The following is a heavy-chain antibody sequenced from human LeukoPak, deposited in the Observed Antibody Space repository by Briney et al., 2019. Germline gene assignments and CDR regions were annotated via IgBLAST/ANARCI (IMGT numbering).Heavy chain of an antibody. J-gene: IGHJ1*01. CDR3: ARDRCSGGSCDSGAEYFQH. CDR2: IWYDGSKE. V-gene: IGHV3-33*01. CDR1: GFTFSSYG. Sequence: PGGSLRLSCAASGFTFSSYGMHWVRQVPGKGLEGVAVIWYDGSKEYYADSVKGRFTISRDNSKTTLYLQMNSLIAEDTAVYYCARDRCSGGSCDSGAEYFQHWGQGTLVTVSS. D-gene: IGHD2-15*01.